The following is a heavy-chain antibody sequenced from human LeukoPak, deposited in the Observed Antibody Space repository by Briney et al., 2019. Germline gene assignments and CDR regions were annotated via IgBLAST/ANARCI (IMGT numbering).Heavy chain of an antibody. CDR3: ARRVGPGSQSRGSLDY. CDR1: GFTFSSYA. CDR2: ISYDGSNK. D-gene: IGHD3-10*01. Sequence: PGGSLRLSCAASGFTFSSYAMHWVRQAPGKGLEWVAVISYDGSNKYYADSVKGRFTISRDNSKNTLYLQMNSLRAEDTAVYYCARRVGPGSQSRGSLDYWGQGTLVTVSS. J-gene: IGHJ4*02. V-gene: IGHV3-30-3*01.